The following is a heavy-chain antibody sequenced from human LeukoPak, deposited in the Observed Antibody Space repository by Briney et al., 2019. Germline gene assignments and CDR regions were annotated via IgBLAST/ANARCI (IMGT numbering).Heavy chain of an antibody. D-gene: IGHD1-1*01. J-gene: IGHJ4*02. CDR2: ITTGGDTI. CDR1: GFTFSSYS. Sequence: GGSLRLSCAASGFTFSSYSMNWVRQAPGKGLEWVSYITTGGDTIYYADSVKGRFTISRDNAKNSLYLQMNSLRAEDTAVYYCARGRYNYGQHFDYWGQGTLVTVSS. V-gene: IGHV3-48*04. CDR3: ARGRYNYGQHFDY.